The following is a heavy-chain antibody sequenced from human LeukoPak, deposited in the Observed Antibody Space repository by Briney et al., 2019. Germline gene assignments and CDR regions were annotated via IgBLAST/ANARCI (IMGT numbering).Heavy chain of an antibody. CDR2: VDNNGNAA. V-gene: IGHV3-74*01. Sequence: GGFLRLSCVASGFTFNSHWMHWVRQAPGKGLVWVSRVDNNGNAATYADSVKGRFTISRDNAENMLYLQMNSLRAEDTAIYYCARDTPNSGLNVDFDPWGQGTLVAVSP. J-gene: IGHJ5*02. CDR3: ARDTPNSGLNVDFDP. D-gene: IGHD3/OR15-3a*01. CDR1: GFTFNSHW.